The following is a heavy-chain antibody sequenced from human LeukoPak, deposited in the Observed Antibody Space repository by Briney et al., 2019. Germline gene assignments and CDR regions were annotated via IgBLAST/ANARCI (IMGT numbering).Heavy chain of an antibody. V-gene: IGHV3-48*02. CDR1: GFTFSSYG. CDR3: ARHPDYYYDSSGYRSGMDV. D-gene: IGHD3-22*01. Sequence: PGGSLRLSCAASGFTFSSYGMHWVRQAPGKGLEWVSYISSSSSTIYYADSVKGRFTISRDNAKNSLYLQMNSLRDEDTAVYYCARHPDYYYDSSGYRSGMDVWGQGTTVTVSS. CDR2: ISSSSSTI. J-gene: IGHJ6*02.